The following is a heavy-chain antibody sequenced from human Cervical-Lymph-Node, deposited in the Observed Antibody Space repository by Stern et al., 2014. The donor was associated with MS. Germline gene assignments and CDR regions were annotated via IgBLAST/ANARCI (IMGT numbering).Heavy chain of an antibody. CDR3: ARGGGTHSPTYDD. D-gene: IGHD3-16*01. CDR2: TYQYGNT. Sequence: VQLVESGPGLVQPSGTLSLTCAVSGASIVGLNWCTWVRQPPGKGLEWIEGTYQYGNTNHNPSLKTRVTLSVDTSTNQFSLNLASVTAADTGVYFGARGGGTHSPTYDDWSQGTLVIVSS. V-gene: IGHV4-4*02. CDR1: GASIVGLNW. J-gene: IGHJ4*02.